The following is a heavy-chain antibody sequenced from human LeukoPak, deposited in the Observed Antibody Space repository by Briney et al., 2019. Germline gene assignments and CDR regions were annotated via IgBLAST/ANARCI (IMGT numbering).Heavy chain of an antibody. CDR3: AKRSAAKDAFDI. CDR2: ISSSSSYI. V-gene: IGHV3-21*01. D-gene: IGHD6-25*01. J-gene: IGHJ3*02. CDR1: GFTFSSYS. Sequence: GGSLRLSCAASGFTFSSYSMNWVRQAPGKGLEWVSSISSSSSYIYYADSVKGRFTISRDNAKNTLYLQMNSLRAEDTAVYYCAKRSAAKDAFDIWGQGTMVTVSS.